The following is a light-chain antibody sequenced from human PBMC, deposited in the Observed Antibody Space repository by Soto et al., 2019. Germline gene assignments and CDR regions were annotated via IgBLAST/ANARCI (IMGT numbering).Light chain of an antibody. CDR3: QQTFGIFPWT. CDR2: AAS. V-gene: IGKV1-39*01. J-gene: IGKJ1*01. CDR1: QSVRDY. Sequence: DIQMTQSPASLSASVGDRVTITCRASQSVRDYLNWYKHKPGMAPQLLIYAASNLHSGVPSGVSGSGSGTDVTLTITSLQPEDFATYYLQQTFGIFPWTFGQGTKVEI.